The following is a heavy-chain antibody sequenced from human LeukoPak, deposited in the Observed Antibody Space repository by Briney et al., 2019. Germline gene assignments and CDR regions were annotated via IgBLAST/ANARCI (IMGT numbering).Heavy chain of an antibody. V-gene: IGHV3-23*01. CDR1: SFTFSTYG. J-gene: IGHJ4*02. Sequence: GGSLTLSCAASSFTFSTYGMEWLAPAPGKELRWVSSISANDGETHYADCVKGRFTISRDNSKNTLYLQINNPRVEDTAVYYCAKRYYDFPLDYWGQGTLVTVSS. D-gene: IGHD3-3*01. CDR2: ISANDGET. CDR3: AKRYYDFPLDY.